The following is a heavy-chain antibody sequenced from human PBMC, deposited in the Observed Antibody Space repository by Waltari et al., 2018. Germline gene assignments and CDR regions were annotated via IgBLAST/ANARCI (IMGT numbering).Heavy chain of an antibody. D-gene: IGHD2-21*01. CDR2: IYWNDDK. CDR1: GFSLSTSGVG. V-gene: IGHV2-5*01. CDR3: AGDFVDRTARGVFDP. J-gene: IGHJ5*02. Sequence: QITLKESGPTLVKPTQTLTLTCTFSGFSLSTSGVGVGWIRQPPGKALEWLALIYWNDDKRYSPSLKCRLPITKDTSKHQVVLTMTNMDPVDTATYYIAGDFVDRTARGVFDPWGQGTLVTVSS.